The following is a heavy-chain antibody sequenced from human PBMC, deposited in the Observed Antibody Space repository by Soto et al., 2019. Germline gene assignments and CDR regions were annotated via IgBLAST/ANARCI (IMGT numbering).Heavy chain of an antibody. D-gene: IGHD6-6*01. CDR1: GFTFSSYG. CDR2: IWYDGSNK. Sequence: QVQLVESGGGVIQPGRSLRLSCAASGFTFSSYGMHWVRQAPGKGLEWVAVIWYDGSNKYYADSVKGRFTISRDNSKNTLYLQMNSLRAEDTAVYYCARDQGYSSSWVDYWGQGTLVTVS. J-gene: IGHJ4*02. CDR3: ARDQGYSSSWVDY. V-gene: IGHV3-33*01.